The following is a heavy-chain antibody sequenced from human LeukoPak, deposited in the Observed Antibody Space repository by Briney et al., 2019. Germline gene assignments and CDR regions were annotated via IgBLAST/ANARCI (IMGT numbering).Heavy chain of an antibody. CDR1: GSTFSSYA. CDR2: ISGSGGST. J-gene: IGHJ4*02. Sequence: PGGSLRLSCAASGSTFSSYAMSWVRQAPGKGLEWVSAISGSGGSTYYADSVKGRFTISRDNSKNTLYLQMNSLRAEDTAVYYCAKDHVLAPWTPFDYWGQGTLVTVSS. D-gene: IGHD3-10*02. V-gene: IGHV3-23*01. CDR3: AKDHVLAPWTPFDY.